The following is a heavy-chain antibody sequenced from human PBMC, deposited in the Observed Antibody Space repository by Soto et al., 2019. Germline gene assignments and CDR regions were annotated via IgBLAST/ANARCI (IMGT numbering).Heavy chain of an antibody. CDR2: ISGSGDST. Sequence: LRICCASCRVTVSSDAMNLVRKAPGKGLEWVSVISGSGDSTYYADSVKGRFIISRDNSKNTLYLQMNSLRAEDTAVYYCAKEALTTVTNGWFDPWGQGTRVTVSS. V-gene: IGHV3-23*01. J-gene: IGHJ5*02. CDR1: RVTVSSDA. D-gene: IGHD4-4*01. CDR3: AKEALTTVTNGWFDP.